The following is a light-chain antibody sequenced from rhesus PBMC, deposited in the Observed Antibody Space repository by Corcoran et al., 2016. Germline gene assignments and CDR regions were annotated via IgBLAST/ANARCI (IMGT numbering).Light chain of an antibody. CDR1: QSFSSS. CDR2: SAS. V-gene: IGKV1-46*01. Sequence: DIQMTQSPSSLSASVGDTVTITCRASQSFSSSLAWYQQKPGKAPMLLIYSASSLQSGVPSRFSGSKSGTDFTLTISSLQPEDIASYYGQQYYSYPYSFGQGTNVGIK. CDR3: QQYYSYPYS. J-gene: IGKJ2*01.